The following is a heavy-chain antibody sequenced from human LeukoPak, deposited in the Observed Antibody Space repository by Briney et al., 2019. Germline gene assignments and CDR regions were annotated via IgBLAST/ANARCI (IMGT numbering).Heavy chain of an antibody. CDR1: GGTFSSYA. D-gene: IGHD3-3*01. J-gene: IGHJ6*03. CDR3: ARDTQYYDFWSGYYLTPTNYYYYMDV. CDR2: IIPIFGTA. Sequence: SVKVSCKASGGTFSSYAISWVRQAPGQGLEWMGGIIPIFGTANYAQKLQGRVTITTDESTSTAYMELSSLRSEDTAVYYCARDTQYYDFWSGYYLTPTNYYYYMDVWGKGTTVTVSS. V-gene: IGHV1-69*05.